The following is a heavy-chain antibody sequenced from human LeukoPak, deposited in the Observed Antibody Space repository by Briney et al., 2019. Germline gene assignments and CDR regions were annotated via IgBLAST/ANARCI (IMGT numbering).Heavy chain of an antibody. CDR1: GFTFSDFA. D-gene: IGHD4/OR15-4a*01. CDR2: ISRDSSHI. Sequence: GGSLRLSCEVSGFTFSDFAMNWVRQAPGKGLEWVSSISRDSSHIYYADSMKGRFTVTRDNAKNSLYLQMNSLRAEDTAVYYCLRELTWSDPWGQGTLVTVSS. V-gene: IGHV3-21*01. CDR3: LRELTWSDP. J-gene: IGHJ5*02.